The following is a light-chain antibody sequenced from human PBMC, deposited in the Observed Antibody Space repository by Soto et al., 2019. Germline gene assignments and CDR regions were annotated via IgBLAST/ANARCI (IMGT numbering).Light chain of an antibody. CDR3: AAWDDSLSALV. V-gene: IGLV1-47*01. J-gene: IGLJ1*01. Sequence: QSVLTQPPSASGTPGQRVTISCSGSSSNIGSNYVYWYQQLPGTTTKLLIYMNNKRHSGVPVRFSGSKSSTSASLAISGLRSEDEADDYCAAWDDSLSALVFGTGTKLTVL. CDR1: SSNIGSNY. CDR2: MNN.